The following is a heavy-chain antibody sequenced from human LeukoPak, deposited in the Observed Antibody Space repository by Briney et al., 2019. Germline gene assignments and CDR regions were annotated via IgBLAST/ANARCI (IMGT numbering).Heavy chain of an antibody. CDR2: IYHSGST. V-gene: IGHV4-30-2*01. D-gene: IGHD2-2*01. CDR3: ARSAAGHQYYFDY. CDR1: GGSISSGGYY. Sequence: PSQTLSLTCTVSGGSISSGGYYWSWIRQPPGKGLEWIGYIYHSGSTYYNPSLKSRVTISVDRSKNQFSLKLSSVTAADTAVYYCARSAAGHQYYFDYWGRGTLVTVSS. J-gene: IGHJ4*02.